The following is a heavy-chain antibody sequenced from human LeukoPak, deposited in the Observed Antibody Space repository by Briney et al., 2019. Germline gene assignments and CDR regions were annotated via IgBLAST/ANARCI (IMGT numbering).Heavy chain of an antibody. CDR1: GGSISSYY. CDR2: IYYSGST. J-gene: IGHJ4*02. CDR3: ARYGYSGYEAFDY. V-gene: IGHV4-59*08. Sequence: SETLSLTCTVSGGSISSYYWSWVRQPPGKGLEWIGYIYYSGSTNYNPSLKSRVTISVDTSKNQFSLKLSSVTAADTAVYYCARYGYSGYEAFDYWGQGTLVTVSS. D-gene: IGHD5-12*01.